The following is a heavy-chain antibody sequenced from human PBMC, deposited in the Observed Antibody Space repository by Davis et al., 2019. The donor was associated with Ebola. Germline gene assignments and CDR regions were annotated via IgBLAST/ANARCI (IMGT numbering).Heavy chain of an antibody. V-gene: IGHV1-18*01. CDR2: ISAYNGNT. CDR3: ARGQVVTLDGAFDI. Sequence: ASVKVSCKASGYTFTSYGISWVRQAPGQGLEWMGWISAYNGNTNYAQKLQGRVTMTRDTSTSTVYMELSSLRSEDTAVYYCARGQVVTLDGAFDIWGQGTMVTVSS. CDR1: GYTFTSYG. J-gene: IGHJ3*02. D-gene: IGHD2-21*02.